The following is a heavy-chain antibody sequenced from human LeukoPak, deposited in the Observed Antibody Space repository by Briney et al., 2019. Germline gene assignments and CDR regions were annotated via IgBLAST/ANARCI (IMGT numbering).Heavy chain of an antibody. Sequence: GGSLRLSCAASGFTFDDYGMSWVRQAPGKGLEWLATIKQDGNEKFYVDSVKGRFTISRDNAKNSLYLQMSSLRADDTAIYYCARDGPDYGDFNWFAPWGQGTLVTVSS. D-gene: IGHD4-17*01. J-gene: IGHJ5*02. CDR1: GFTFDDYG. V-gene: IGHV3-7*01. CDR3: ARDGPDYGDFNWFAP. CDR2: IKQDGNEK.